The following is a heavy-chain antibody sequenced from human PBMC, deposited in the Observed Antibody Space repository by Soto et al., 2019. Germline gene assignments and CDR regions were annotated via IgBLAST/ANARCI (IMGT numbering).Heavy chain of an antibody. CDR1: VFTFRSYC. CDR3: ARGSAWEPISPDY. V-gene: IGHV3-74*01. Sequence: HPGGSMRLSCAAYVFTFRSYCMHWVRQAPGKGLVWVSRINSDGSSTNYADSVKGRFTISRDNAKNTLYLQMNSLRADDTAVYYCARGSAWEPISPDYWGQGTLVTVSS. D-gene: IGHD1-26*01. CDR2: INSDGSST. J-gene: IGHJ4*02.